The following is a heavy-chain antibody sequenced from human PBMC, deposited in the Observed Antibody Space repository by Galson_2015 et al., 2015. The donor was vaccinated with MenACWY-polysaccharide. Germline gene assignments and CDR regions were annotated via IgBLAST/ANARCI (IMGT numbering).Heavy chain of an antibody. CDR1: GFTFSSYG. CDR3: AKVAHEDYGTAGAFDI. CDR2: ISYDGSNK. D-gene: IGHD4-17*01. Sequence: SLRLSCAASGFTFSSYGMHWVRQAPGKGLEWVAVISYDGSNKYYADSVKGRFTISRDNSKNTLYLQMNSLRAEDTAVYYCAKVAHEDYGTAGAFDIWGQGTMVTVSS. J-gene: IGHJ3*02. V-gene: IGHV3-30*18.